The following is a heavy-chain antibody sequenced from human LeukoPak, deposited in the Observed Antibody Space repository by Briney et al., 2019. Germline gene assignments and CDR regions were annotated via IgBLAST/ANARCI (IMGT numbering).Heavy chain of an antibody. CDR2: ISYDGRNT. D-gene: IGHD2-2*01. J-gene: IGHJ4*02. V-gene: IGHV3-30*18. CDR3: AKGPLRGTAAAIDY. Sequence: GGSLRLSCAASGFTFNNYGMHWVRQAPGKGLEWVAVISYDGRNTHYPDSVKGRFTISRDISTDTLWLQMDSLRTEDTAVYYCAKGPLRGTAAAIDYWGQGTLVTVSS. CDR1: GFTFNNYG.